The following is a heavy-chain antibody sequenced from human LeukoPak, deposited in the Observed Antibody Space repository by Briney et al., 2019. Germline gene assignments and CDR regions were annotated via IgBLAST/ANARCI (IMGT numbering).Heavy chain of an antibody. Sequence: GGSLRLSCVASEFTFSSYGMHWVRQAPGKGLEWVAFIQYDGSDEKYGDSVKGRFTISRDNAKKSLYLQMNSLRAEDTAVYHCAKANVFGVVDYFDYWGQGTLVTVSS. D-gene: IGHD3-3*01. V-gene: IGHV3-30*02. CDR2: IQYDGSDE. J-gene: IGHJ4*02. CDR3: AKANVFGVVDYFDY. CDR1: EFTFSSYG.